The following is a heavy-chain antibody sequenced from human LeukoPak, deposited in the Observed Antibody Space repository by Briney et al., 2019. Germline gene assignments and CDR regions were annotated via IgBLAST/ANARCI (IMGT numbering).Heavy chain of an antibody. J-gene: IGHJ4*02. Sequence: SVKVSCTASGFTFTNYAMQWVRQARGQRLEWIGWIVVGSGNTKYAEKFQERVTITRDMSTSTVYMELSSLSPEDTAVYYCAAARIEMQQRGFDCGGQGTLVTVS. V-gene: IGHV1-58*02. CDR3: AAARIEMQQRGFDC. D-gene: IGHD5-24*01. CDR2: IVVGSGNT. CDR1: GFTFTNYA.